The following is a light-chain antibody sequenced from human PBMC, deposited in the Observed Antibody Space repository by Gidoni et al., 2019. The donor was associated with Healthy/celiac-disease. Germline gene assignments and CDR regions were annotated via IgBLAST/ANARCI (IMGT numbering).Light chain of an antibody. CDR1: QLVDNY. Sequence: SYELTQPPSVSVSPGQTASITSSGDQLVDNYACWYQQKPGQSPVQVIDQDSKRPSGIPERFSGTNCGNTATLTISGTQAMDEADYYCQAWDSSTVVFGGGTKLTVL. V-gene: IGLV3-1*01. J-gene: IGLJ2*01. CDR2: QDS. CDR3: QAWDSSTVV.